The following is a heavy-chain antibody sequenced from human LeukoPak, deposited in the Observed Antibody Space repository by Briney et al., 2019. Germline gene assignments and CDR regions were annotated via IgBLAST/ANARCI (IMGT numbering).Heavy chain of an antibody. D-gene: IGHD1/OR15-1a*01. J-gene: IGHJ4*02. Sequence: GRSLRLSCAASGFTFTTFGIHWVRQAPGKGLEWVAAISPDGNIEYYTDSVKGRFTISRDNSKNMIYLQMNSLRGEDSAVYYWAKINNDDDYWGQGTLVTGSS. CDR1: GFTFTTFG. CDR2: ISPDGNIE. V-gene: IGHV3-30*18. CDR3: AKINNDDDY.